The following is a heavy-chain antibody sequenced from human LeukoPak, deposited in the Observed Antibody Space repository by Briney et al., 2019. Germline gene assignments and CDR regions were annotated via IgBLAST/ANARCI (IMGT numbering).Heavy chain of an antibody. CDR2: IYYSGST. V-gene: IGHV4-38-2*02. Sequence: SETLSLTCTVSGYSISSGYYWGWIRQPPGKGLEWIGSIYYSGSTYYNPSLKSRVTISVDTSKNQFSLKLSSVTAADTAVYYCARAKLRYFDWERPTFDYWGQGTLVTVSS. J-gene: IGHJ4*02. CDR1: GYSISSGYY. CDR3: ARAKLRYFDWERPTFDY. D-gene: IGHD3-9*01.